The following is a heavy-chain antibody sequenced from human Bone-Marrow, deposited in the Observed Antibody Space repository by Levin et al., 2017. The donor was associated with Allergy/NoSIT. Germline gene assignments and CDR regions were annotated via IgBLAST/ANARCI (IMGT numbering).Heavy chain of an antibody. V-gene: IGHV3-74*01. CDR2: INSDGSST. CDR3: ARGDGWAAAG. CDR1: GFTFRSYW. J-gene: IGHJ4*02. Sequence: PGASVKVSCTASGFTFRSYWMHWVRQAPGKGLVWVSGINSDGSSTSYADSVKGRFTISRDNAKNTLYLQMNSLRAEDTAVYYCARGDGWAAAGWGQGTLVTVSS. D-gene: IGHD6-13*01.